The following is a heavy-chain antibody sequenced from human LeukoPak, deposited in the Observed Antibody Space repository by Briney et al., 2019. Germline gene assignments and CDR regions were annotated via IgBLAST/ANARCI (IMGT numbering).Heavy chain of an antibody. Sequence: PSETLSLTCAVYGGSFSGYYWSWIRQPPGKGLEWIGSVYYRGSTYYNPSLKSRVTISVDTSENQLSLKLNSVTAADTAVYYCARGDYSPTPGYWGQGALVTVSS. CDR3: ARGDYSPTPGY. CDR2: VYYRGST. V-gene: IGHV4-34*01. D-gene: IGHD4-11*01. J-gene: IGHJ4*02. CDR1: GGSFSGYY.